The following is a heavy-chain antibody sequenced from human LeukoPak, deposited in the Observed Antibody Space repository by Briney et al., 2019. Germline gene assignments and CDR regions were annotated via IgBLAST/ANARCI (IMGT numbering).Heavy chain of an antibody. CDR1: GGTFSSYA. D-gene: IGHD2-21*02. CDR2: IIPIFGTA. V-gene: IGHV1-69*13. CDR3: AREVVGVQYCGGDCYSGGYYYYYMDV. Sequence: EASVKVSCKASGGTFSSYAISWVRQAPGQGLEWMGGIIPIFGTANYAQKFQGRVTITADESTSTAYMELSSLRSEDTAVYYCAREVVGVQYCGGDCYSGGYYYYYMDVWGKGTTVTISS. J-gene: IGHJ6*03.